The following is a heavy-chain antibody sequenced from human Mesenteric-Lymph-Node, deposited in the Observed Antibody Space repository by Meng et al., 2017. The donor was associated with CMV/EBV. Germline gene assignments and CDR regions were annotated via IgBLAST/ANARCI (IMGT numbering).Heavy chain of an antibody. CDR2: INHNGVP. Sequence: VQLPELGAGLFEPSGTLSLTCAVYGGSFSGYYWSWIRQPPGKGLEWIGEINHNGVPNYNPSLKSRVTISLDRSKNQFSLKLSSVTAEDTAVYYCARGSDIPVNNYWGQGTLVTVSS. CDR1: GGSFSGYY. D-gene: IGHD2-15*01. J-gene: IGHJ4*02. V-gene: IGHV4-34*01. CDR3: ARGSDIPVNNY.